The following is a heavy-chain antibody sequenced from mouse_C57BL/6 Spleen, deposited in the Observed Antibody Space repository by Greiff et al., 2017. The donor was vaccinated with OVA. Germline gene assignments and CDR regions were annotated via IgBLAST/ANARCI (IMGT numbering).Heavy chain of an antibody. V-gene: IGHV1-55*01. CDR2: IYPGSGST. Sequence: VQLQQPGAELVKPGASVKMSCKASGYTFTSYWITWVKQRPGQGLEWIGDIYPGSGSTNYNEKFKSKATLTVDTSSSTAYMQLSSMTSEDSAVYYCARRVYGNYDWYFDVWGTGTTVTVSS. J-gene: IGHJ1*03. CDR1: GYTFTSYW. D-gene: IGHD2-1*01. CDR3: ARRVYGNYDWYFDV.